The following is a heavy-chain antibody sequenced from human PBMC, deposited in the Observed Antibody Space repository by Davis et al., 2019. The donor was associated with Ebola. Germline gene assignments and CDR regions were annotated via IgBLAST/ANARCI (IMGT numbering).Heavy chain of an antibody. V-gene: IGHV3-21*01. CDR2: ISTTSKYI. D-gene: IGHD3-22*01. J-gene: IGHJ4*02. Sequence: GESLKISCAASGFTLSSYSMDWVRQAPGKGLEWVSSISTTSKYIYYADSVRGRFTISRDNSKNTLYLQMNSLRAEDTAVYYCAGPSGSLGYWGQGTLVTVSS. CDR1: GFTLSSYS. CDR3: AGPSGSLGY.